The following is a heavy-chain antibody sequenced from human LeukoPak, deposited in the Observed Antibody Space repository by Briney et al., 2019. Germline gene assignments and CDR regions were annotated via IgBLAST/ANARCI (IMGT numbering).Heavy chain of an antibody. CDR2: IYSGGST. Sequence: PGGSLRLSCAASGFTVSSNYMSWVRQAPGKGLEWVSVIYSGGSTYYADSVKGRFTISRDNSKNTLYLQMNSLRAEDTAVYYCARDGAPYYYYGMDVWGQGTTVTVSS. CDR1: GFTVSSNY. V-gene: IGHV3-53*01. CDR3: ARDGAPYYYYGMDV. D-gene: IGHD3-16*01. J-gene: IGHJ6*02.